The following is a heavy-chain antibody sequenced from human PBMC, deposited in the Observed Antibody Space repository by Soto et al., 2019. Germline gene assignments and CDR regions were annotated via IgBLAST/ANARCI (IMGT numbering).Heavy chain of an antibody. CDR1: GFTVTNNY. CDR2: IYSGGRT. D-gene: IGHD4-17*01. CDR3: ARGAGPYGDYARY. J-gene: IGHJ4*02. Sequence: PGGSLRLSCAASGFTVTNNYMGWVRQAPGKGLEWVSVIYSGGRTYYADSVKGRSTISRNIPKNTLYLQMNSLRVDDTAVYYCARGAGPYGDYARYWGQGTLVTVSS. V-gene: IGHV3-53*04.